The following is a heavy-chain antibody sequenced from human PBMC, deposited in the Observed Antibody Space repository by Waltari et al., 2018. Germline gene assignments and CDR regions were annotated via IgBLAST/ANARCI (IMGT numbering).Heavy chain of an antibody. D-gene: IGHD4-4*01. Sequence: QEQLVESGGGVVQPGGSLRLSCAASTFTFSNYAMHWVRQAPGKGLEWVAFIRDDGSDEYYAESVKGRFTISRDNSKDTLYLQMNSLRPEDTAVYYCAKDRSNYYYYYYHYMLVWGKGTTVTVSS. V-gene: IGHV3-30*02. CDR2: IRDDGSDE. J-gene: IGHJ6*03. CDR3: AKDRSNYYYYYYHYMLV. CDR1: TFTFSNYA.